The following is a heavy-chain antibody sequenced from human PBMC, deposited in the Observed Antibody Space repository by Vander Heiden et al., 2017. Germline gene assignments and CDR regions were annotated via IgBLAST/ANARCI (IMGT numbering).Heavy chain of an antibody. Sequence: EVQLLESGGGLIQPGGSLRLSCAASGFMFSSYAMSWVRQAPGKGLEWVSAVTGSSDFTYYADSVKGRFTISRDSSKNTLYLQMNSLRLEDTALYYCARANAPLVRDPYYAMDGWGKGTTVTGSS. D-gene: IGHD3-16*02. V-gene: IGHV3-23*01. J-gene: IGHJ6*04. CDR3: ARANAPLVRDPYYAMDG. CDR1: GFMFSSYA. CDR2: VTGSSDFT.